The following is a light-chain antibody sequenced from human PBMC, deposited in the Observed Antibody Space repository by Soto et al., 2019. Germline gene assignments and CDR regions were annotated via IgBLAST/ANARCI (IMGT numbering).Light chain of an antibody. J-gene: IGLJ2*01. CDR1: NIGSKS. V-gene: IGLV3-21*02. CDR3: QVWDSSSANVV. Sequence: SYVLTQPPSVSVVPGQTARISCGGNNIGSKSVHWYQQKPGRAPVLVVYDDRDRPSGIPERFSGSNSGGTATLTISRVEVGDEADYWCQVWDSSSANVVFGGGTKLTVL. CDR2: DDR.